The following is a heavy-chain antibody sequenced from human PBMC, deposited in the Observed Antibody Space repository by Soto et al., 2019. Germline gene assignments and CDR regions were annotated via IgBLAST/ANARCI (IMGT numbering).Heavy chain of an antibody. CDR1: GGSITSGDSY. Sequence: KPSETLSLTCTVSGGSITSGDSYWGWIRQPPGKGLEWIGTMDYSGDTTYNPSLESRVTISVDTSKNQFSLRLSFVTAADTAVYYCARRTPLYASESSRFDPWGQGALVTVSS. V-gene: IGHV4-39*01. CDR3: ARRTPLYASESSRFDP. D-gene: IGHD3-10*01. J-gene: IGHJ5*02. CDR2: MDYSGDT.